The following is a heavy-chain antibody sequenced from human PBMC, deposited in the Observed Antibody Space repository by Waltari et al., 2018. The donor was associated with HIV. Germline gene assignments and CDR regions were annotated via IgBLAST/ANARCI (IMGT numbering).Heavy chain of an antibody. J-gene: IGHJ5*02. Sequence: QVQMVQAGAAVKKRGPSAQVSCKASGSTSTAHYWHWVRQHPGQGLEWMGRINPNSGGTNYAQKFQGRVTMTSNTSISTAYMELSRLRSDDTAVYYCARRGSSGSYWFDPWGQGTLVTVSS. D-gene: IGHD1-26*01. CDR1: GSTSTAHY. CDR3: ARRGSSGSYWFDP. V-gene: IGHV1-2*06. CDR2: INPNSGGT.